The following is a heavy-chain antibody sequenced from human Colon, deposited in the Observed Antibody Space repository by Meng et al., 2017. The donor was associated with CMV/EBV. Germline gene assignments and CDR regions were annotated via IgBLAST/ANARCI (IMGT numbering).Heavy chain of an antibody. CDR3: ARDKSGSYSRNFDY. D-gene: IGHD1-26*01. J-gene: IGHJ4*02. CDR1: EFSFSSYN. Sequence: GESLKISCVVSEFSFSSYNFNWVRLAPGKGLEWVASISSTSTYIYYADSVKGRFTVSRDNSKNSLYLQMNSLRAEDTAVYYCARDKSGSYSRNFDYWGQGTLVTVSS. CDR2: ISSTSTYI. V-gene: IGHV3-21*01.